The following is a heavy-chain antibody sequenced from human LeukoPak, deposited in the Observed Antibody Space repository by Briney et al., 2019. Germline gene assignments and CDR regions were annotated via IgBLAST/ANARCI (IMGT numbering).Heavy chain of an antibody. CDR1: GFTFSTYW. J-gene: IGHJ4*02. Sequence: GDSLKISCAASGFTFSTYWMHWVRQAPGKGLVWVSRINSDGSSTTYADSVKGRFTISRDNAKNTLYLQMNSLTAEDTALYYCARSKYSASHVDYWGQGTLVTVSS. CDR3: ARSKYSASHVDY. D-gene: IGHD1-26*01. V-gene: IGHV3-74*01. CDR2: INSDGSST.